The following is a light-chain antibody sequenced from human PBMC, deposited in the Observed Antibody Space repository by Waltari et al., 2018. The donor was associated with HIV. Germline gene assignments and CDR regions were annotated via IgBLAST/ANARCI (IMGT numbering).Light chain of an antibody. V-gene: IGLV2-23*02. J-gene: IGLJ1*01. CDR1: SRHVGNYNY. CDR3: CSYAGSSTFV. CDR2: DVS. Sequence: QSALTQPASVSGSPGQSITISCTGTSRHVGNYNYVSWSHQPPGKAPKLMIYDVSKRPSGVSNRFSGSKSGNTASLTISGLQAEDEADYYCCSYAGSSTFVFGTGTKVTVL.